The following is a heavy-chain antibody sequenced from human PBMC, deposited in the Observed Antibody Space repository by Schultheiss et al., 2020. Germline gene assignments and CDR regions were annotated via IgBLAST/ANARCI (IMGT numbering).Heavy chain of an antibody. D-gene: IGHD3-22*01. J-gene: IGHJ4*02. CDR3: AREAVYYDSSGYHELIDY. Sequence: SETLSLTCTVSGGSISSGGYYWSWIRQHPGKGLEWIGYIYYSGSTYYNPSLKSRVTISVDTSKNQFSLKLSSVTAADTAVYYCAREAVYYDSSGYHELIDYWGQGTLVTVYS. CDR2: IYYSGST. V-gene: IGHV4-31*03. CDR1: GGSISSGGYY.